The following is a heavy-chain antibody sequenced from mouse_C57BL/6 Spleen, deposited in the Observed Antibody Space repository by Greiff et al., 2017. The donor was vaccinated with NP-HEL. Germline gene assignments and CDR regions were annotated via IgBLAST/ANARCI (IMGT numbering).Heavy chain of an antibody. Sequence: QVQLQQSGPELVKPGASVKISCKASGYAFSSSWMNWVKQRPGKGLEWIGRIYPGDGDTNYNGKFKGKATLTADKSSSTAYMQLSSLTSEDSAVYFCARDDGYYQYYYAMDYWGQGTTLTVSS. CDR2: IYPGDGDT. D-gene: IGHD2-3*01. CDR3: ARDDGYYQYYYAMDY. V-gene: IGHV1-82*01. CDR1: GYAFSSSW. J-gene: IGHJ2*01.